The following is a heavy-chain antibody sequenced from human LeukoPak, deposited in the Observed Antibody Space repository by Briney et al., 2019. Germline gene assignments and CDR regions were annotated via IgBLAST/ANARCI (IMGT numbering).Heavy chain of an antibody. J-gene: IGHJ4*02. CDR2: IKQDGSEK. CDR1: GFTFSNSW. CDR3: ARDNYDSSTPYYFDY. V-gene: IGHV3-7*01. Sequence: PGGSLRLSCAASGFTFSNSWMSWVRQAPGKGLEWVANIKQDGSEKYYVDSVKGRFTISRDNAKNSLYLQMNSLRAEDTAVYYCARDNYDSSTPYYFDYWGQGTLVTVSS. D-gene: IGHD3-22*01.